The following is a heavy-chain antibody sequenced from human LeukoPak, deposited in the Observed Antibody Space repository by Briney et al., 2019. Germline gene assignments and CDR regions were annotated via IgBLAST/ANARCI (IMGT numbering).Heavy chain of an antibody. CDR1: GFTFSSYD. Sequence: SGGSLRLSCAASGFTFSSYDMSWVRQAPGKGLEWVGSISGSGGSKYYADSLNGRFTISRDNSKNTPYLQMNSLRAEDTAVYYCANDVWGIYRQGDYWGQGTLVTVSS. CDR3: ANDVWGIYRQGDY. D-gene: IGHD3-16*02. V-gene: IGHV3-23*01. CDR2: ISGSGGSK. J-gene: IGHJ4*02.